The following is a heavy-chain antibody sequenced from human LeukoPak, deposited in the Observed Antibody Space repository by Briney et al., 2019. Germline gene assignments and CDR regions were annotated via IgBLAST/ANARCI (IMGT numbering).Heavy chain of an antibody. CDR2: ISGSGGST. V-gene: IGHV3-23*01. D-gene: IGHD1-26*01. Sequence: GGSLILSCAASGFTFSSYPLHWVRQAPGKGLEWVSAISGSGGSTYYADSVKGRFTISRDNSKNTLYLQMNSLRAEDTAVYYCARSSGSFDYWGQGTLVTVSS. CDR3: ARSSGSFDY. J-gene: IGHJ4*02. CDR1: GFTFSSYP.